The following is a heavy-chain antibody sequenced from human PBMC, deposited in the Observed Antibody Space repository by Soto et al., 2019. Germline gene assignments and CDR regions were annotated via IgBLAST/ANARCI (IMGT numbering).Heavy chain of an antibody. CDR2: IYSGGST. CDR3: ARVTYCSGGSCYAGNWFDP. CDR1: GFTVSSNY. D-gene: IGHD2-15*01. V-gene: IGHV3-66*01. Sequence: GGSLRLSCAASGFTVSSNYMSWVRQAPGKGLEWVSVIYSGGSTNYADSVKGRFTISRDNSKNTLYLQMNSLRAEDTAVYYCARVTYCSGGSCYAGNWFDPWGQGTLVTVSS. J-gene: IGHJ5*02.